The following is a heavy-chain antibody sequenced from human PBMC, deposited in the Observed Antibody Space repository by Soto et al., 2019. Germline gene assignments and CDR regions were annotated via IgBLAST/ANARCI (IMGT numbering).Heavy chain of an antibody. CDR3: VQDHHSYGPV. Sequence: PGGSLTLSCAASGFTFSSYGMHWLRQAPGKGLEWVAVIWYDGSNKYYADSVKGRFTISRDNSKNTLYLQVNSLRAEDTAVYSCVQDHHSYGPVWGQGTTVTVSS. CDR1: GFTFSSYG. J-gene: IGHJ6*02. CDR2: IWYDGSNK. D-gene: IGHD5-18*01. V-gene: IGHV3-33*06.